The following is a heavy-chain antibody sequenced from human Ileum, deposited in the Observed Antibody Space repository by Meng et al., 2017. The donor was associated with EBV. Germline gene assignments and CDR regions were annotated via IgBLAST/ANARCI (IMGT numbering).Heavy chain of an antibody. CDR2: IFHAGNT. D-gene: IGHD3-16*01. J-gene: IGHJ4*02. Sequence: LQWRGSGQGMVKPSGTLSLACGVSGDSIISTDTWWSGVRQPPGKGLEWIGEIFHAGNTNYNPSLKSQVTMSVDTSKNQFSLNLRSVTAADSAVYYCARGSHYTWDVWGQGTLVTVSS. CDR3: ARGSHYTWDV. V-gene: IGHV4-4*02. CDR1: GDSIISTDTW.